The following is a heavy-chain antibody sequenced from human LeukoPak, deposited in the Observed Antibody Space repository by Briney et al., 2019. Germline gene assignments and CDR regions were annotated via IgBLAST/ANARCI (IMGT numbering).Heavy chain of an antibody. CDR3: ANLRFRGRYYMDV. J-gene: IGHJ6*03. CDR1: GFTFSSYW. CDR2: IKQDGSEK. V-gene: IGHV3-7*01. Sequence: GGSLRLSCAASGFTFSSYWMSWVRQAPRKGLEWVANIKQDGSEKYYVDSVKGRFTISRDNAKNSLYLQMNSLRAEDTAVYYCANLRFRGRYYMDVWGKGTTVTVSS. D-gene: IGHD3-3*01.